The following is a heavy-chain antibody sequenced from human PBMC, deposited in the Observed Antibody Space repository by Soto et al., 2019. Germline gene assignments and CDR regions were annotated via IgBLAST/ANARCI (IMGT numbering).Heavy chain of an antibody. CDR2: IRSKAYGGTT. V-gene: IGHV3-49*03. D-gene: IGHD1-26*01. CDR3: TRDHAAPPYLLPFDY. Sequence: GGSLRLSCTASGFTFGDYAMSWFRQAPGKGLEWVGFIRSKAYGGTTEYAASVKGRFTISRDDSKSIAYLQMNSLKTEDTAVYYCTRDHAAPPYLLPFDYWGRGTLVTVSS. CDR1: GFTFGDYA. J-gene: IGHJ4*02.